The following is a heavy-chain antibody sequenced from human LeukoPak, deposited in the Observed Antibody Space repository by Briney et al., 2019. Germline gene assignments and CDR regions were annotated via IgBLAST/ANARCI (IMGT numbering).Heavy chain of an antibody. J-gene: IGHJ5*02. D-gene: IGHD5-24*01. CDR3: AEVEMPTIAKGLDL. Sequence: PETLSLTCTVSGGSISSYYWGGIREHPRKGLEMVWYIYYSGGTKYNPPPKSRVTISVDTSKHKISLKLRSVTAVETPVYYCAEVEMPTIAKGLDLWGQGTVVSVSS. CDR2: IYYSGGT. V-gene: IGHV4-59*01. CDR1: GGSISSYY.